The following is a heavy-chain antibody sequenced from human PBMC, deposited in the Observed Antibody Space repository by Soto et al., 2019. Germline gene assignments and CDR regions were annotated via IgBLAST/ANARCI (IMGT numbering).Heavy chain of an antibody. J-gene: IGHJ4*02. D-gene: IGHD3-10*01. CDR1: GYTFTGHY. CDR3: GRGRSGQLVVFY. CDR2: IGPASGDT. V-gene: IGHV1-2*02. Sequence: ASVKVSCKASGYTFTGHYIHWVRQAPGQGPEWMGEIGPASGDTRYAQKFQGRVTMTRDTSITTVYMELNNLSPDDTAVYYCGRGRSGQLVVFYWGQGTPVTVSS.